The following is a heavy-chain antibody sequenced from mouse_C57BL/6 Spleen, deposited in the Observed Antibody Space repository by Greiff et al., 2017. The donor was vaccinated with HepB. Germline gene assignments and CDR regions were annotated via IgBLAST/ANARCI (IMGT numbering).Heavy chain of an antibody. Sequence: QVQLQQPGAELVRPGTSVKLSCKASGYTFTSYWMHWVKQRPGQGLEWIGVIDPSDSYTNYNQKFKGKATLTVDTSSSTAYMQLSSLTSEDSAVYYCARDGYDWAWFAYWGQGTLVTVSA. CDR2: IDPSDSYT. J-gene: IGHJ3*01. CDR1: GYTFTSYW. D-gene: IGHD2-2*01. CDR3: ARDGYDWAWFAY. V-gene: IGHV1-59*01.